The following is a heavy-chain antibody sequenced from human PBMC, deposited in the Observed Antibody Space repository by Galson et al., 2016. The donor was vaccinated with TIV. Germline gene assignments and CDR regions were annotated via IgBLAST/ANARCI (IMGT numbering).Heavy chain of an antibody. CDR3: SRGNWNYGMGGAMDV. CDR2: TYNTSKWNT. J-gene: IGHJ6*02. V-gene: IGHV6-1*01. D-gene: IGHD1-7*01. Sequence: CAISGDSVSGNTAAWNWVRQSPSRGLEWLGRTYNTSKWNTDYAVSVKGRIIIRPDTSMNQVSLQLSSVIPDDTAVYYCSRGNWNYGMGGAMDVWGRGTTVTVSS. CDR1: GDSVSGNTAA.